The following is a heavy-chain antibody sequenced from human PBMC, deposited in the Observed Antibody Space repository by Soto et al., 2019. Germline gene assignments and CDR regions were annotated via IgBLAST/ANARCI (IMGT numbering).Heavy chain of an antibody. Sequence: ASVKVSCKASGYTFTSYAMRWVRQAPGQRLEWMGWINAGNGNTKYSQKFQGRVTITRDTSASTAYMELSSLRSEDTAVYYCARVHIVVVPAAMPAIAMVESAFDIWGQGTMVTVSS. V-gene: IGHV1-3*01. CDR1: GYTFTSYA. D-gene: IGHD2-2*01. J-gene: IGHJ3*02. CDR2: INAGNGNT. CDR3: ARVHIVVVPAAMPAIAMVESAFDI.